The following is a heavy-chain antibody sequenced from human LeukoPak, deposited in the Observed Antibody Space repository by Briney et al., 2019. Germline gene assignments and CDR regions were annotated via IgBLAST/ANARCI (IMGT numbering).Heavy chain of an antibody. CDR2: ISYGGAT. CDR1: NGSISTYY. V-gene: IGHV4-59*08. J-gene: IGHJ4*02. CDR3: ARHGGTLDYFDY. D-gene: IGHD1-26*01. Sequence: PSETLSLTCSVSNGSISTYYWSWIRQSPGKGLEWIGYISYGGATTYNPSLKRRVTISVDSPENHFSLRLTSLTAADTALYYCARHGGTLDYFDYWGPGSLVTVSS.